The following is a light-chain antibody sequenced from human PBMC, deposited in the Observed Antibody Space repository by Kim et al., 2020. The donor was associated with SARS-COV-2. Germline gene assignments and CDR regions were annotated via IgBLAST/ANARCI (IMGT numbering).Light chain of an antibody. CDR3: GTWDSSLSEAV. Sequence: GQKVTISCSGSSSNIGNNYVSWYQQLPGTAPKLLIYDNNKRPSGIPDRFSGSKSGTSATLGITGLQTGDEADYYCGTWDSSLSEAVFGGGTQLTVL. J-gene: IGLJ7*01. CDR1: SSNIGNNY. CDR2: DNN. V-gene: IGLV1-51*01.